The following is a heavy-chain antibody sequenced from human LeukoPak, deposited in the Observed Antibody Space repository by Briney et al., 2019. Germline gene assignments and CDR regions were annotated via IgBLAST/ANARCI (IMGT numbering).Heavy chain of an antibody. J-gene: IGHJ6*03. D-gene: IGHD5-12*01. CDR3: ARAAGGYSGYADRYYYYYMDV. V-gene: IGHV4-4*02. CDR2: IYHSGIT. CDR1: GGSISSGNW. Sequence: NTSETLSLTCAVSGGSISSGNWWSWVRQPPGKGLEWIGEIYHSGITNYNPSLKSRVTIPVDKSKNHFSLKLSSVTAADTAVYYCARAAGGYSGYADRYYYYYMDVWGKGTTVTVSS.